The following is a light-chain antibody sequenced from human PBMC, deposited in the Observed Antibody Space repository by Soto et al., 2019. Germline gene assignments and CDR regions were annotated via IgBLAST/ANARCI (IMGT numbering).Light chain of an antibody. CDR1: SSNIGSNI. J-gene: IGLJ2*01. CDR2: SNN. Sequence: QLVLTQPPSASGTPGQRVTISCSGRSSNIGSNIVNWYQQLPGTAPKLLMYSNNQRPSGVPDRFSGSKSGTSASLAISGLQSEDESDYYCAAWDDSLHAVVFGGGTQLTVL. V-gene: IGLV1-44*01. CDR3: AAWDDSLHAVV.